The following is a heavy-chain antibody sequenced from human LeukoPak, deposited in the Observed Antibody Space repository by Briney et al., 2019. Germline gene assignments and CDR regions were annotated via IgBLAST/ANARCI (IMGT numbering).Heavy chain of an antibody. CDR2: LSGGGGNR. Sequence: GGSLRLSCAASGFTLSSYAMSWVRQAPGKGLEWVSALSGGGGNRYYAGSVKGRFTISRDNSKNTLYLQMNGLRADDTAVYYCARVLSSAYYGVDYWGQGTLVTVSS. V-gene: IGHV3-23*01. CDR1: GFTLSSYA. J-gene: IGHJ4*02. CDR3: ARVLSSAYYGVDY. D-gene: IGHD1-26*01.